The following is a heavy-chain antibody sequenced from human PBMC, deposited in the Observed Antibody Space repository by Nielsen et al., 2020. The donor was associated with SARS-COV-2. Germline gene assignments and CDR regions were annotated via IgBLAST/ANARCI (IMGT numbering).Heavy chain of an antibody. J-gene: IGHJ6*03. Sequence: WVRQAPGQGLEWMGWINPNSGGTNYAQKFQGRVTMTRNTSISTAYMELSSLRSEDTAVYYCARKSGSSGSKYYYYYYMDVWGKGTTVTVSS. V-gene: IGHV1-8*01. CDR2: INPNSGGT. CDR3: ARKSGSSGSKYYYYYYMDV. D-gene: IGHD3-22*01.